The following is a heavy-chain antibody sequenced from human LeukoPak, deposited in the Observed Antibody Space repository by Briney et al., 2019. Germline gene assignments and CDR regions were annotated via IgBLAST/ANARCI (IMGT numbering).Heavy chain of an antibody. V-gene: IGHV1-2*02. J-gene: IGHJ4*02. D-gene: IGHD2-15*01. Sequence: ASVKVSCKASGYTFTGYYMHWVRQAPGQELEWMGWINPNSGGTNYAQKFQGRVTMTRDTSISTAYMELSRLRSDDTAVYYCARALGKYCSGGSCPFDYWGQGTLVTVSS. CDR1: GYTFTGYY. CDR2: INPNSGGT. CDR3: ARALGKYCSGGSCPFDY.